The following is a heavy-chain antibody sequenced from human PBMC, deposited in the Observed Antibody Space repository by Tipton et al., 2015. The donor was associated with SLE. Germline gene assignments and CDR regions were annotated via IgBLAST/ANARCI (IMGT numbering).Heavy chain of an antibody. CDR2: IYHSGST. V-gene: IGHV4-38-2*01. D-gene: IGHD1-14*01. CDR3: ARLGTEWAYVDV. J-gene: IGHJ6*04. Sequence: TLSLTCAVSGYSISSGYYWSWIRQPPGKGLEWIGEIYHSGSTNYNASLKSRVTISVDKSKNQFSLKLSSVTAADTAVYYCARLGTEWAYVDVWGKGTTVTVSS. CDR1: GYSISSGYY.